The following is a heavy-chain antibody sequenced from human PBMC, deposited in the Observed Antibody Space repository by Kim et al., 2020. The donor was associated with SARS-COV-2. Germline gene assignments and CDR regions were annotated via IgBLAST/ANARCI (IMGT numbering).Heavy chain of an antibody. Sequence: SETLSLTCTVSGGSISSGSYYWSWIRQPAGKGLEWIGRIYTSGSTNYNPSLKSRVTISVDTSKNQFSLKLSSVTAADTAVYYCAGWRGAFYCSGGSCYGMDVWGQGTTVTVSS. J-gene: IGHJ6*02. CDR3: AGWRGAFYCSGGSCYGMDV. D-gene: IGHD2-15*01. CDR2: IYTSGST. CDR1: GGSISSGSYY. V-gene: IGHV4-61*02.